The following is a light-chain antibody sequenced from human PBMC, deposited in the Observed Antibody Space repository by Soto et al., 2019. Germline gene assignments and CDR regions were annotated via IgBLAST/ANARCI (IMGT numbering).Light chain of an antibody. V-gene: IGLV3-21*02. Sequence: SYDLTQPPSVSVAPGQTARITCGGNNIGSKSVHWYQLKPGQAPVLVVYDDDDRPSGIPERFSGSNSGNTATLTIGRVEAGEEADYYCQVWDSGSDHYVFGTGTKVTVL. CDR1: NIGSKS. J-gene: IGLJ1*01. CDR2: DDD. CDR3: QVWDSGSDHYV.